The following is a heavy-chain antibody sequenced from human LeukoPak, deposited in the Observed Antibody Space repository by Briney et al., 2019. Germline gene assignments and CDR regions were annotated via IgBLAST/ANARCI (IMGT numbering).Heavy chain of an antibody. J-gene: IGHJ3*01. CDR1: GFSFDDYA. CDR2: ITWNSGRI. V-gene: IGHV3-9*01. CDR3: AKDMGMIAAAGWGGAGFEP. D-gene: IGHD6-13*01. Sequence: PGRSLRLSCGASGFSFDDYAMHWVRQAPGKGLEWVSGITWNSGRIAYADSVKGRFTISRDNTKNSLYLQINSLRAEDTALYYCAKDMGMIAAAGWGGAGFEPWGQGTMVTVSS.